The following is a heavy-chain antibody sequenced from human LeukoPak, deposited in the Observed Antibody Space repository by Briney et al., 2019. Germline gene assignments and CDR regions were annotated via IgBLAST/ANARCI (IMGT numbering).Heavy chain of an antibody. J-gene: IGHJ3*02. CDR1: GFTFTNAW. CDR2: IKSKIDGGTT. Sequence: GGSLRLSCAASGFTFTNAWMSWVRQAPGKGLEWVGRIKSKIDGGTTDYAAPVKGRFTISRDDSKNTLYLQMNSLKTEDTAAYYCTTGYYDILTGYYRSAFDIWGQGTMVTVSS. CDR3: TTGYYDILTGYYRSAFDI. D-gene: IGHD3-9*01. V-gene: IGHV3-15*01.